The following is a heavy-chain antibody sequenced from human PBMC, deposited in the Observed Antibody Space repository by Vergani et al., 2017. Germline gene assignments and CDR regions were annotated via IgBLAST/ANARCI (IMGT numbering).Heavy chain of an antibody. V-gene: IGHV3-33*01. D-gene: IGHD6-13*01. CDR1: GFTFSRYG. J-gene: IGHJ4*02. Sequence: QVQLVESGGGVVQPGRSLRLSCAASGFTFSRYGMHWVRQAPGKGLEWVAVIWYDGSNKYYEDSVKGRFTISRDNSKNTLYLQMNSLIAEDTAVYYCARGSPYSSSWFFDYWGQGTLVTVSS. CDR3: ARGSPYSSSWFFDY. CDR2: IWYDGSNK.